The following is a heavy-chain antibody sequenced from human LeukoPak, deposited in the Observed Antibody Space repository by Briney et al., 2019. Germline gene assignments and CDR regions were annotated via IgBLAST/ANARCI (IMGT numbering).Heavy chain of an antibody. CDR2: INHSGST. D-gene: IGHD1-7*01. V-gene: IGHV4-34*09. CDR1: GGSFSGYY. J-gene: IGHJ4*02. CDR3: ARDNRTNWNYTGGYYFDY. Sequence: PSETLSLTCAVYGGSFSGYYWSWIRQPPGKGLEWIGEINHSGSTNYNPSLKSRVTISVDTSKNQFSLKLSSVTAADTAVYYCARDNRTNWNYTGGYYFDYWGQGTLVTVSS.